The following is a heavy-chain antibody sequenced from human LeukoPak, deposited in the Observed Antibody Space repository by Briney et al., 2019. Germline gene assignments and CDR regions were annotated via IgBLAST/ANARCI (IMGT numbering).Heavy chain of an antibody. CDR1: GFAFSSHA. CDR3: XKDRIGFYQPYDY. V-gene: IGHV3-23*01. J-gene: IGHJ4*02. Sequence: GGSLRLSCAASGFAFSSHAMSWVRQAPGKGLEWVSAISGGGETTWYADSVKGRFIMSRDNSRNMLHLQMNSLRAEDTAVYYXXKDRIGFYQPYDYWGQGTLVTVSS. CDR2: ISGGGETT. D-gene: IGHD2-2*01.